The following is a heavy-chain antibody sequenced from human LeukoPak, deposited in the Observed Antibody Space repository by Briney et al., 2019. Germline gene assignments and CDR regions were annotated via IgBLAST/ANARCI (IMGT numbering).Heavy chain of an antibody. Sequence: KASETLSLTCTVSGGSISSGGYYWSWIRQHPGKGLEWIGYTYYGGSTYYNPSLKSRVTISVDTSKNQFSLKLSSVTAADTAVYYCARQSDGGNWIDYWGQGTLVTVSS. V-gene: IGHV4-31*03. CDR2: TYYGGST. J-gene: IGHJ4*02. CDR1: GGSISSGGYY. CDR3: ARQSDGGNWIDY. D-gene: IGHD4-23*01.